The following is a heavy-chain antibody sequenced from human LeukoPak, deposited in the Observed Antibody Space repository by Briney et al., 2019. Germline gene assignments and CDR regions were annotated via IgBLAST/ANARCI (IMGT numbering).Heavy chain of an antibody. CDR3: AALRFLEWLSSLKPYYFDS. Sequence: GGSLRLSCAASGFTFSNYVMSWVRQAPGKGLEWVSAISGSGGSTYYADSVKGRFTISRDNSKNTLYLQMNSLRAEDTAVYYCAALRFLEWLSSLKPYYFDSWGQGTLVTVSS. J-gene: IGHJ4*02. D-gene: IGHD3-3*01. CDR2: ISGSGGST. V-gene: IGHV3-23*01. CDR1: GFTFSNYV.